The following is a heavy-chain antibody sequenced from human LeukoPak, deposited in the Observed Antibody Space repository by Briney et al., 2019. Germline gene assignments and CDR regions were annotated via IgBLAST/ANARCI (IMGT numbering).Heavy chain of an antibody. Sequence: SVKVSCKASGGTFSSYAISWVRQAPGQGLEWMGGIIPIFGTANYAQKFQGRVTITTDESTSTAYMELSSLRSEDTAVYYCARVFTGYCSSTSCPPGGYWGQGTLVTVSS. V-gene: IGHV1-69*05. D-gene: IGHD2-2*01. CDR3: ARVFTGYCSSTSCPPGGY. CDR2: IIPIFGTA. J-gene: IGHJ4*02. CDR1: GGTFSSYA.